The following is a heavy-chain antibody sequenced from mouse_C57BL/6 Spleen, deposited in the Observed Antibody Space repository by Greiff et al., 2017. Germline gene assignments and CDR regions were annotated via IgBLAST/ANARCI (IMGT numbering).Heavy chain of an antibody. CDR2: IWSGGST. CDR1: GFSLTSYG. CDR3: ASYYYGDWYFDV. D-gene: IGHD1-1*01. J-gene: IGHJ1*03. Sequence: QVQLQQSGPGLVQPSQSLSITCTVSGFSLTSYGVHWVRQSPGKGLEWLGVIWSGGSTDYNAAFISRLSISKDNSKSQVFFKMNSLQADDTAIYYCASYYYGDWYFDVWGTGTTVTVSS. V-gene: IGHV2-2*01.